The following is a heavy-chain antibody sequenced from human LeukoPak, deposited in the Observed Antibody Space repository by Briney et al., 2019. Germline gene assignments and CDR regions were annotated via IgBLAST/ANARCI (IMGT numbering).Heavy chain of an antibody. J-gene: IGHJ4*02. CDR2: IYYSGST. V-gene: IGHV4-39*07. D-gene: IGHD6-13*01. CDR1: GGSISSSSYY. Sequence: SETLSLTCTVSGGSISSSSYYWGWIRQPPGKGLEWIGSIYYSGSTYYNPSLKSRVTISVDTSKNQFSLKLSSVTAADTAVYYCASHGMGTGYSSSWAFDYWGQGTLVTVSS. CDR3: ASHGMGTGYSSSWAFDY.